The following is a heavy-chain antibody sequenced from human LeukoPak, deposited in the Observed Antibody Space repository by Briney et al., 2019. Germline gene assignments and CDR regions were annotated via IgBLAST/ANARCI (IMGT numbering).Heavy chain of an antibody. CDR2: ISGSGGST. CDR3: ASSVGFYYYMDV. J-gene: IGHJ6*03. CDR1: GFTFSSYS. D-gene: IGHD1-26*01. Sequence: GGSLRLSCAASGFTFSSYSMNWVRQAPGKGLEWVSAISGSGGSTYYADSMKGRFTISRDNSKNTLYLQMNSLRAEDTAVYYCASSVGFYYYMDVWGKGTTVTVSS. V-gene: IGHV3-23*01.